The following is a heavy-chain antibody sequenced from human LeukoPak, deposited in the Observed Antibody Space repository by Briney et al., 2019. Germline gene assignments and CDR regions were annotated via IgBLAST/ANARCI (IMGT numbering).Heavy chain of an antibody. J-gene: IGHJ5*02. CDR3: AREEGDPSSGWYQNWFDP. Sequence: GGSLRLSCAASGFTFSSYGMHWVRQAPGKGLVWVAVIWYDGSNKYYADSVKGRFTISRDNSKNTLYLQMNSLRAEDTAVYYCAREEGDPSSGWYQNWFDPWGQGTLVTVSS. CDR2: IWYDGSNK. D-gene: IGHD6-19*01. CDR1: GFTFSSYG. V-gene: IGHV3-33*01.